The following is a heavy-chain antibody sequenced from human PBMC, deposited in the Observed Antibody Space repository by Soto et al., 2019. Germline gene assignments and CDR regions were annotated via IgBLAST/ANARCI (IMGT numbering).Heavy chain of an antibody. CDR2: IYQSGVT. D-gene: IGHD6-19*01. Sequence: SETLSLPCNLSGDSYSISTYSWSWIRQPPGKALQWIGFIYQSGVTSYNPSLASRVSISLDRSNNQCSLKLKSVTAADTAVYFCAGMPYTSGLRFDPWGPGTLVTVS. CDR1: GDSYSISTYS. CDR3: AGMPYTSGLRFDP. V-gene: IGHV4-30-2*01. J-gene: IGHJ5*02.